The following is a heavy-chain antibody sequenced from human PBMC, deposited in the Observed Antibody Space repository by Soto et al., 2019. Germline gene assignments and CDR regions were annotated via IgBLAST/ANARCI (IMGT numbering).Heavy chain of an antibody. CDR1: GFTFSTYG. CDR3: GRNGALGDTDVVDF. J-gene: IGHJ4*02. CDR2: IWYDGSNK. D-gene: IGHD2-8*01. Sequence: QVQLVESGGGVVQPGKSLRLSCAASGFTFSTYGMHWVRQAPGKGLEWVAVIWYDGSNKYHGDSLKGRFTISSENSKNTLYLQLNNLRAEDTAVYYCGRNGALGDTDVVDFWGQGPLVTVSS. V-gene: IGHV3-33*01.